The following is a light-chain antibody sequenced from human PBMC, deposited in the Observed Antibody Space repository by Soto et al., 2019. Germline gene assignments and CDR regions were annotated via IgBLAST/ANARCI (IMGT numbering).Light chain of an antibody. J-gene: IGKJ1*01. Sequence: DIQMTQSPSSLSASVGDRVTITCRASQGISNYLAWYQQQPGKVPKLLIYVASTLQSGVTSRFSGSGSGTDFTLTISSLQPEDVATYYCQKYNSAPWTFGKGTKVEIK. V-gene: IGKV1-27*01. CDR2: VAS. CDR1: QGISNY. CDR3: QKYNSAPWT.